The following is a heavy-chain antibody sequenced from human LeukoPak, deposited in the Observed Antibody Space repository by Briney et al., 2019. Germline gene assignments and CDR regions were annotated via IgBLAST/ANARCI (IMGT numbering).Heavy chain of an antibody. V-gene: IGHV4-4*02. J-gene: IGHJ4*02. CDR3: ARLYYDFWSGYYILDY. CDR2: IYHSGST. Sequence: PSETLSLTCAVSGGSISSSSWWSWVRQPPGKGLEWIGEIYHSGSTNYNPSLKSRATISVDKSKNQFSLKLSSVTAADTAVYYCARLYYDFWSGYYILDYWGQGTLVTVSS. CDR1: GGSISSSSW. D-gene: IGHD3-3*01.